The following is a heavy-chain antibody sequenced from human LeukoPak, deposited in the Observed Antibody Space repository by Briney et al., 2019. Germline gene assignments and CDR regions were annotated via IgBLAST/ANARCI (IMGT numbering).Heavy chain of an antibody. Sequence: GGSLRLSCAASGFTFSSYSMNWVRQAPGKGLEWVSYISSSSTIYYADSVKGRFTISRDNAKNSLYLQMNSLRAEDTAVYYCARSRLTGEDYWGQGTLVTVSS. D-gene: IGHD3-9*01. CDR3: ARSRLTGEDY. J-gene: IGHJ4*02. CDR1: GFTFSSYS. V-gene: IGHV3-48*04. CDR2: ISSSSTI.